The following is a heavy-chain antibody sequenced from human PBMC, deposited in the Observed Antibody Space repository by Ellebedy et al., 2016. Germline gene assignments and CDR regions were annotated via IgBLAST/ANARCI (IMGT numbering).Heavy chain of an antibody. J-gene: IGHJ6*02. CDR3: AKDMRMAAGGTSYYYGMDV. D-gene: IGHD6-13*01. CDR1: GFTFRDYG. Sequence: GGSLRLXXAASGFTFRDYGMHWVRQAPGKGLEWVSSITWNGGSIGYADSAKGRFTISRDNAKNSLYLQMNSLRAEDTALYYCAKDMRMAAGGTSYYYGMDVWGQGTTVTVSS. V-gene: IGHV3-9*01. CDR2: ITWNGGSI.